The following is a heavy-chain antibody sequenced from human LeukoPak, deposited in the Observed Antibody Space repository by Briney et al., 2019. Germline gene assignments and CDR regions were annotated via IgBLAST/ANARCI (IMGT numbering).Heavy chain of an antibody. CDR1: GYTFTSYD. Sequence: ASVKVSCKASGYTFTSYDINWVRQATGQGLEWMGWMNPNSGNTGYAQKFQGRVTMTRNTSISTAYTELSSLRSEDTAVYYCARLSSSWYTRFDYWGQGTLVTVSS. J-gene: IGHJ4*02. CDR3: ARLSSSWYTRFDY. V-gene: IGHV1-8*01. D-gene: IGHD6-13*01. CDR2: MNPNSGNT.